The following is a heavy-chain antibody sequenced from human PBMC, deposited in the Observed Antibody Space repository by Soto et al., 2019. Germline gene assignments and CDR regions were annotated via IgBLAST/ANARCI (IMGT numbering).Heavy chain of an antibody. D-gene: IGHD3-10*01. Sequence: GGSLRLSCAASGFTFSNAWMSWVRQAPGKGLEWVGRIKSKTDGGTTDYAAPVKGRFTISRDDSKNTLYLQMNSLKTEDTAVYYCTTDVLNEVLWFGELSNYDYWGQGTLVTVSS. J-gene: IGHJ4*02. V-gene: IGHV3-15*01. CDR3: TTDVLNEVLWFGELSNYDY. CDR2: IKSKTDGGTT. CDR1: GFTFSNAW.